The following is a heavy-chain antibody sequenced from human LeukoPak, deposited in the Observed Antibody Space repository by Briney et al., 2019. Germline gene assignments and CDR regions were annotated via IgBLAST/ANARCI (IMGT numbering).Heavy chain of an antibody. CDR2: ISSSGGTI. V-gene: IGHV3-11*01. Sequence: GGSLRLSCAASGFTFSDSYMSWICQVPGKGLEWISYISSSGGTIYYADSVKGRFTISRDNAKNSLYLQMNSLRAEDTAVYYCGKGGGSGGEGYFYYWGQGTLVTVSS. D-gene: IGHD3-16*01. J-gene: IGHJ4*02. CDR1: GFTFSDSY. CDR3: GKGGGSGGEGYFYY.